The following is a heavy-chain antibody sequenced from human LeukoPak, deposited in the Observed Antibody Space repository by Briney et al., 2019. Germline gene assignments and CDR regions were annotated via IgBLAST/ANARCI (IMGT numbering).Heavy chain of an antibody. V-gene: IGHV4-39*07. CDR1: GGSISSSSYF. J-gene: IGHJ4*02. D-gene: IGHD7-27*01. Sequence: PSETLSLTCTVSGGSISSSSYFWGWIRQPPGKGLEWIGSIYYSGSTYYNPSLKSRVTISVDTSKNQFSLKLSSVTAADTAVYYCARASGSSLGINYWGQGTLVTVSS. CDR3: ARASGSSLGINY. CDR2: IYYSGST.